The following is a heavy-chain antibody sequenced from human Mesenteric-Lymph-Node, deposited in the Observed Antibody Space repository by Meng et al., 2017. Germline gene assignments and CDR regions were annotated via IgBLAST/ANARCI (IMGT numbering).Heavy chain of an antibody. CDR3: ARERRVRGVIIMSRAFDI. CDR1: GFSFSSNA. Sequence: ESLKISCAASGFSFSSNAMSWVRQAPGKGLEWIGEINHSGSTNYNPSLKSRVTISVDTSKNQFSLKLSSVTAADTAVYYCARERRVRGVIIMSRAFDIWGQGTMVTVSS. D-gene: IGHD3-10*01. V-gene: IGHV4-34*01. J-gene: IGHJ3*02. CDR2: INHSGST.